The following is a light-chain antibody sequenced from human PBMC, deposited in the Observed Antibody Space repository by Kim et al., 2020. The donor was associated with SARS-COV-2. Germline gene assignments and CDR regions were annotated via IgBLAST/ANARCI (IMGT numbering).Light chain of an antibody. CDR2: EST. Sequence: SYELTQPPSVSVSPGQTATITCSGDNLGDKYACWYQQRPGQSPVLVIYESTDRPAGIHERFSGSMSGNTATLTISGTQAMDEADYYCQAWDSRTVVFGGGTQLTVL. CDR3: QAWDSRTVV. CDR1: NLGDKY. V-gene: IGLV3-1*01. J-gene: IGLJ2*01.